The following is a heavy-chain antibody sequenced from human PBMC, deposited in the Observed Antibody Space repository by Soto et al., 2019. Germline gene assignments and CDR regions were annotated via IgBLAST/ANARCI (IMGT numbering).Heavy chain of an antibody. CDR1: GFTFSNAW. J-gene: IGHJ4*01. Sequence: GSLRLSCAASGFTFSNAWINWVRQAPGKGLEWVGRIKSKTDGGTTDFAAPVKGRFAISRDDSKNIVYLQMNSLKTEDTAVYYCITVSYIPIVKIRFAYWGHGTLVTVSS. V-gene: IGHV3-15*07. CDR3: ITVSYIPIVKIRFAY. D-gene: IGHD2-21*01. CDR2: IKSKTDGGTT.